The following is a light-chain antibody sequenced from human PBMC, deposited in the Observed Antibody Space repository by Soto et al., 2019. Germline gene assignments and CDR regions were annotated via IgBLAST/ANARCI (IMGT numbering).Light chain of an antibody. CDR3: QRYSSCSPIT. V-gene: IGKV3-15*01. CDR2: DTS. CDR1: QSVSIH. J-gene: IGKJ1*01. Sequence: ETVMTQSPGTLSVPLGERATLSCRASQSVSIHLAWYQQKPGQAPRLLIYDTSTRATGIPARFSGSGSGTAFTLTISSLQSVDVAVYYCQRYSSCSPITFGQGTKVDIK.